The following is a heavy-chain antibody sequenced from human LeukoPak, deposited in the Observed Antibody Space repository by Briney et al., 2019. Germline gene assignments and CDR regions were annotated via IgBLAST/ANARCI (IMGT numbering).Heavy chain of an antibody. CDR1: GFTFSSYS. D-gene: IGHD4-17*01. Sequence: GGSLRLSCAASGFTFSSYSMNWVRQAPGKGLEWVSSISSSSSYIYYADSVKGRFTISRDNAKNSLYLQMNSLRAEDTAVYYCARDFSPCFGDCSGDGDYDYWGQGTLVTVSS. CDR2: ISSSSSYI. V-gene: IGHV3-21*01. CDR3: ARDFSPCFGDCSGDGDYDY. J-gene: IGHJ4*02.